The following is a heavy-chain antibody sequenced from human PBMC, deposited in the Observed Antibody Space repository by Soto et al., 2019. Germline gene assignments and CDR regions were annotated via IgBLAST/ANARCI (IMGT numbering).Heavy chain of an antibody. CDR1: GFTFSTDS. V-gene: IGHV3-48*02. CDR2: ISTSGATR. D-gene: IGHD6-19*01. Sequence: EVQLVESGGGLVQPGGSLRLSCVASGFTFSTDSMNWVRQAPGKGLEWVAHISTSGATRYYTDSVKGRFTISRDNAKTSLYLQMDSLRNEDTAVYYCARFFGSGFDYWGQGTLVTVSS. CDR3: ARFFGSGFDY. J-gene: IGHJ4*02.